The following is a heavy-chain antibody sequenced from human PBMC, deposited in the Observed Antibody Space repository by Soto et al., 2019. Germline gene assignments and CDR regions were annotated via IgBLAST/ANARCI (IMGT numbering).Heavy chain of an antibody. CDR3: ARRDRYFFYFDY. J-gene: IGHJ4*02. CDR1: GGSISSSSYY. CDR2: IYYSGST. D-gene: IGHD3-9*01. V-gene: IGHV4-39*01. Sequence: QLQLQESGPGLVKPSETLSLTCTVSGGSISSSSYYWGWIRQPPGKGLEWIGSIYYSGSTYYNPSLKSRVXIXXXXXXXXXXXXXXXVTAADTAVYYCARRDRYFFYFDYWGQGTLVTVSS.